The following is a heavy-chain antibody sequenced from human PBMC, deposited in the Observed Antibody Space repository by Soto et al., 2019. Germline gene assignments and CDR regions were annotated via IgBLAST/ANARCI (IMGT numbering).Heavy chain of an antibody. D-gene: IGHD3-22*01. J-gene: IGHJ3*02. CDR1: GYTFTSFH. CDR2: MNPKSENK. CDR3: ARARRRYYDTNDYTAFDI. Sequence: ASVKVSCKASGYTFTSFHIYWVRQATGLGLEWVGWMNPKSENKSYPQKFLGRVIMTRNTSISTAYMELRSLRSDDTAVYYCARARRRYYDTNDYTAFDIWGQGTMVTVSS. V-gene: IGHV1-8*01.